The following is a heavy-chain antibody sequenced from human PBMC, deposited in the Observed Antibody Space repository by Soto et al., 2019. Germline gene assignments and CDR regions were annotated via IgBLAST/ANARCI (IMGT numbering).Heavy chain of an antibody. D-gene: IGHD3-3*01. CDR2: ISAYNGNT. Sequence: ASVKVSCKASGYTFTSYGISWLRQAPGQGLEWMGWISAYNGNTNYAQKLQGRVTMTTDTSTSTAYMELRSLRSDDTAVYYCARVAYDFWSGYYTAPDYWGQGTLVTVSS. V-gene: IGHV1-18*01. CDR3: ARVAYDFWSGYYTAPDY. J-gene: IGHJ4*02. CDR1: GYTFTSYG.